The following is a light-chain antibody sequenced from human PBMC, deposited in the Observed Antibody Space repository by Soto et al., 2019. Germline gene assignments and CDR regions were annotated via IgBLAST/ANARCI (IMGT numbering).Light chain of an antibody. V-gene: IGLV2-23*01. J-gene: IGLJ1*01. CDR3: CSYAGSRHA. CDR1: SSDVGSYTL. CDR2: EGS. Sequence: QSALTQPASVSGPPGQSITIPSTGTSSDVGSYTLVPYDQQLSDKGPKLMIYEGSKRPSGVPKRFSGSKSCNKASLKIFRLQAEDDADYYYCSYAGSRHAFGTGSKATDL.